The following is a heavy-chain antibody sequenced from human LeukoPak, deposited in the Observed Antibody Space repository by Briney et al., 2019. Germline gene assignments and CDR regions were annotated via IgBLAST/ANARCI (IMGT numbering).Heavy chain of an antibody. Sequence: SETLSLTCTVSGGSISSDHWNWIRQPPGKGLEWIGCIYYSGSTNYNPSLKSRVTISLGTSKSQFSLRLNSVTAADTAMYYCASSTGTRVDYWGQGALVTVSS. CDR1: GGSISSDH. D-gene: IGHD1-1*01. J-gene: IGHJ4*02. CDR3: ASSTGTRVDY. CDR2: IYYSGST. V-gene: IGHV4-59*01.